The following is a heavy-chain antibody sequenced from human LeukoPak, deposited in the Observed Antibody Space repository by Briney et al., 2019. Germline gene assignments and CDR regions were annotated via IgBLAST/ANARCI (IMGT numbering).Heavy chain of an antibody. CDR2: IHHTGTT. CDR3: ARQVTGNYQWTFDI. CDR1: VGSITSSYF. V-gene: IGHV4-39*01. J-gene: IGHJ4*02. D-gene: IGHD1-7*01. Sequence: PSETLPLTCTVSVGSITSSYFWGLIRPPPGKGPEWIGTIHHTGTTFYNPSLRSRVTIFLDLPQNQFHLKLSSVTAADTALYYCARQVTGNYQWTFDIWGQGALVTVSS.